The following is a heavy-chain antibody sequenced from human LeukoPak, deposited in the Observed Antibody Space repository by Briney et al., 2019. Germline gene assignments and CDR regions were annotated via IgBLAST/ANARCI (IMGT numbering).Heavy chain of an antibody. CDR2: IYPGDSDT. Sequence: GESLKISCKGSGYSFTSYWIGWVRQMPRKGLEWMGIIYPGDSDTRYSPSFQGHVTISADKSISTAYLQWSSLKASDTAVLYCARRKELGRDSQFDYWGQGTLVTVSS. V-gene: IGHV5-51*01. CDR1: GYSFTSYW. J-gene: IGHJ4*02. CDR3: ARRKELGRDSQFDY. D-gene: IGHD3-10*01.